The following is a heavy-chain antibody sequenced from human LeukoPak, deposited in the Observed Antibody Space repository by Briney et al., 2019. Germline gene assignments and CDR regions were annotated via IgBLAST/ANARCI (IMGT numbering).Heavy chain of an antibody. V-gene: IGHV3-21*01. CDR1: GFTFIDYD. D-gene: IGHD3-16*01. CDR3: GRAFPPLRTSSAGDL. CDR2: LSYLSSPV. Sequence: GGSLRLPCSASGFTFIDYDMNWARQAPGKGLEWVSSLSYLSSPVYYGDSVKGRFSISRDNAKNSLYLQMNSLGAEDTAIYYCGRAFPPLRTSSAGDLWGQGILVTVSS. J-gene: IGHJ4*02.